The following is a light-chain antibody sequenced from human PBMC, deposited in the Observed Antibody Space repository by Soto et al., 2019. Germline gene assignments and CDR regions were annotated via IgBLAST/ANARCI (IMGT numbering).Light chain of an antibody. CDR2: DAS. J-gene: IGKJ1*01. CDR1: QGIGNR. V-gene: IGKV1-27*01. Sequence: DIQMTQSPSSLSTPMGDRVIITCRASQGIGNRLAWYQQKPGEVPKLLIYDASTLHSGVPSRFSGSGSGTDFTLIISSLQPEDVATYYCQTYNRAPWTFGQGTKVEIK. CDR3: QTYNRAPWT.